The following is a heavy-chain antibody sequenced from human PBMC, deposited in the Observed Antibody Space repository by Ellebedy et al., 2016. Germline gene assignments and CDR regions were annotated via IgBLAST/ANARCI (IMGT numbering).Heavy chain of an antibody. CDR2: ISSNGGST. CDR3: VKGARGQLVYYFDY. CDR1: GFTFSSYA. V-gene: IGHV3-64D*06. J-gene: IGHJ4*02. D-gene: IGHD6-6*01. Sequence: GGSLRLSCAASGFTFSSYAMHWVRQAPGKGLEYVSAISSNGGSTYYADSVKGRFTISRDNSKNTLYLQMSSLRAEDTAVYYCVKGARGQLVYYFDYWGQGTLVTVSS.